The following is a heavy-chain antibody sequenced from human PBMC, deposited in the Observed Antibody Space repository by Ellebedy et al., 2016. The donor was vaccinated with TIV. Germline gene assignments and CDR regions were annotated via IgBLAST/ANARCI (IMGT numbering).Heavy chain of an antibody. Sequence: GESLKISCAASGFTFSSYSMNWVRQAPGKGLEWVSSISSSSSYIYYADSVKGQFTISRDNAKNSLYLQMNSLRAEDTAVYYCARDFGELPYYYYYGMDVWGQGTTVTVSS. CDR3: ARDFGELPYYYYYGMDV. V-gene: IGHV3-21*01. J-gene: IGHJ6*02. CDR1: GFTFSSYS. CDR2: ISSSSSYI. D-gene: IGHD1-26*01.